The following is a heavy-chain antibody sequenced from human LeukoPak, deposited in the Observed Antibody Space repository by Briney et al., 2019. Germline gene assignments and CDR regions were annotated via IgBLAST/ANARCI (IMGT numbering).Heavy chain of an antibody. V-gene: IGHV3-9*01. CDR1: GFTFEDYA. CDR2: ISWNSATI. CDR3: AKDFAFVAGNPYFDS. D-gene: IGHD6-19*01. J-gene: IGHJ4*02. Sequence: GGSLRLSCAAPGFTFEDYAMHWVRQVPGKGLEWVSDISWNSATIDYAASVKGRFTISRDNAKNTLYLQMNSLTPEDTALYYCAKDFAFVAGNPYFDSWGQGTLVIVSS.